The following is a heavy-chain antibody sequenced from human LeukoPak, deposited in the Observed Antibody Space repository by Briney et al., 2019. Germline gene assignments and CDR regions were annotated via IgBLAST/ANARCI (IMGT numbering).Heavy chain of an antibody. CDR1: GFTSEASA. CDR3: AKNIRDQLLCGFNY. D-gene: IGHD2-2*01. V-gene: IGHV3-23*01. J-gene: IGHJ4*02. CDR2: ITGGGEST. Sequence: GGSPRPSCAASGFTSEASAMSGVGRAPGRGLEWVAVITGGGESTYYADAVKGRFTISRDNSKKTLFLQVNSLRAEDTAVYFCAKNIRDQLLCGFNYWGQGIVVTVSS.